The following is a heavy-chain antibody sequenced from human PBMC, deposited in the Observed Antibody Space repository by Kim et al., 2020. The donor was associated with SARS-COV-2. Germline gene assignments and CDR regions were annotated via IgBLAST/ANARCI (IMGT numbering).Heavy chain of an antibody. D-gene: IGHD4-17*01. CDR3: ARGRPSYSEVTTWFDP. V-gene: IGHV4-59*09. Sequence: PSLKSRVTMSLDSSKKEFSLNLSSVTAADTAVYYCARGRPSYSEVTTWFDPWGQGTLVTVSS. J-gene: IGHJ5*02.